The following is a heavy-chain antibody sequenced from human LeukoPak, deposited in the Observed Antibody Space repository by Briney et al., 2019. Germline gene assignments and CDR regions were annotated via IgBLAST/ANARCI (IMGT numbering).Heavy chain of an antibody. CDR2: ISSSSSYI. J-gene: IGHJ6*02. Sequence: PGGSLRLSCAASGFTFSSYSMNWVRQAPGKGLEWVSSISSSSSYIYYADSVKGRFTISRDNAKNSLYLQMNSLRSEDTAVYYCATSLTTVTPNYYYYGMDVWGQGTTVTVSS. CDR3: ATSLTTVTPNYYYYGMDV. CDR1: GFTFSSYS. D-gene: IGHD4-17*01. V-gene: IGHV3-21*04.